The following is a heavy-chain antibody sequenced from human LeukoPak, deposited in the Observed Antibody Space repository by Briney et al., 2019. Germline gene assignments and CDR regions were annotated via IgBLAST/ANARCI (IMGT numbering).Heavy chain of an antibody. CDR1: GFTFSNAW. V-gene: IGHV3-15*01. J-gene: IGHJ4*02. CDR2: IKSKTDGGTR. D-gene: IGHD3-3*01. Sequence: PGGSLRLSCAASGFTFSNAWMSWVRQAPGKGLEWVGRIKSKTDGGTRDYAAPVKGRFTISRDDSKNTLYLQMNSLKTEDTAVYYCTTGGPLSLQFLECLFDYWGQGILVTVSS. CDR3: TTGGPLSLQFLECLFDY.